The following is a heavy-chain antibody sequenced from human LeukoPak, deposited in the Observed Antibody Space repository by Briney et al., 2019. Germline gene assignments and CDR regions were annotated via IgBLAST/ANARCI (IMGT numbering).Heavy chain of an antibody. CDR1: GFTFSSYA. D-gene: IGHD6-19*01. V-gene: IGHV3-30*04. CDR3: PRDPYSSGLSYYYHGMDV. J-gene: IGHJ6*02. CDR2: ISYDGSNK. Sequence: PGGSLRLSCAASGFTFSSYAMHWVRQAPGKGLEWVAVISYDGSNKYYADSVKGRFTISRDNSKNTLYLQMNSLRAEDTAVYYCPRDPYSSGLSYYYHGMDVWGQGATVTVSS.